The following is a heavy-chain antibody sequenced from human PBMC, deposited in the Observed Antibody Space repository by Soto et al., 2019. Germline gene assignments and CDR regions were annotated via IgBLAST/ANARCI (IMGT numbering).Heavy chain of an antibody. D-gene: IGHD4-17*01. J-gene: IGHJ2*01. CDR2: IIPIFGTA. CDR1: GGTFSSYA. Sequence: QVQLVQSGAEVKKPGSSVKVSCKTSGGTFSSYAINWVRQAPVQGLEWRGGIIPIFGTANYAQKFQGRITISADKSTNTAYMELRSARSDDTSVYYCASSPPPTVTMYSRFFDLWGRGTLVTVSS. V-gene: IGHV1-69*14. CDR3: ASSPPPTVTMYSRFFDL.